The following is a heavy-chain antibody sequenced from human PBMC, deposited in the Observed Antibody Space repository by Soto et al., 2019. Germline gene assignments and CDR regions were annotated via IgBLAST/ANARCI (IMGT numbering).Heavy chain of an antibody. D-gene: IGHD3-22*01. CDR1: GYTFTSYA. V-gene: IGHV1-3*01. CDR2: INAGNGNT. Sequence: GASVKVSCKASGYTFTSYAMHWVRQAPGQRLEWMGWINAGNGNTKYSQKFQGRVTITRDTSASTAYMELSSLRSEDTAVYYCARPPYYYDSSGYYPLDYWGQGTLVTVS. CDR3: ARPPYYYDSSGYYPLDY. J-gene: IGHJ4*02.